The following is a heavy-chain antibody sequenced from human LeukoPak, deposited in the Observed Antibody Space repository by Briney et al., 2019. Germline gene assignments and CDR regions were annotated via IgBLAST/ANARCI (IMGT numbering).Heavy chain of an antibody. CDR1: GFTFSIYN. J-gene: IGHJ4*02. V-gene: IGHV3-30*18. CDR2: ISYDGSNK. D-gene: IGHD4-17*01. CDR3: AKVPHGDYAVDY. Sequence: SAGSLRLSCAASGFTFSIYNRNWVRQSPGKGLEWVAVISYDGSNKYYADSVKGRFTISRENSKNTLYLQMNSLRAEDTAVYYCAKVPHGDYAVDYWGQGTLVTVSS.